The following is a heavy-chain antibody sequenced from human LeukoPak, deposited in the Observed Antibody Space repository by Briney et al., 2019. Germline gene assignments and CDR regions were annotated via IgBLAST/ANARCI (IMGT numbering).Heavy chain of an antibody. V-gene: IGHV3-74*01. CDR1: RFSISDYW. CDR3: ATFGAYPDY. J-gene: IGHJ4*02. D-gene: IGHD3-16*01. Sequence: GGSLRLSCAASRFSISDYWLHWVRQAPGKGLVWVSGINHDVRSTYYADTVRGRFSISRDNARNTVFLQMNSLRVEDTAVYYCATFGAYPDYWGQGTLVTVSS. CDR2: INHDVRST.